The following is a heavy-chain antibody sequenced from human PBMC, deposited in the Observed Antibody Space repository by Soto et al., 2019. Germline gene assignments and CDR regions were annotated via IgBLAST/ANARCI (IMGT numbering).Heavy chain of an antibody. CDR2: ITGSGDAT. CDR1: GFTFSSYA. CDR3: AKAISGYNAPLDH. V-gene: IGHV3-23*01. J-gene: IGHJ4*02. Sequence: EVQLLESGGGWVQPGGSLRLSCAASGFTFSSYAMNWVRQAPGKGLEWVSVITGSGDATYYADSVKGRFTISRDNSKNTLYVQMNSLRAEDTAVYYCAKAISGYNAPLDHWGQGTRVTVSS. D-gene: IGHD1-20*01.